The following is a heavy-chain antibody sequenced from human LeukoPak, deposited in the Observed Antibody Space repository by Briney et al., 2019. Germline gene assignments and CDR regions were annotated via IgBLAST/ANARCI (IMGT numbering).Heavy chain of an antibody. D-gene: IGHD3-22*01. CDR3: ARDYDSSGFYSYYFDY. J-gene: IGHJ4*02. V-gene: IGHV1-18*01. CDR2: ISAYNGNT. CDR1: GYTFTSYS. Sequence: GASVKVSCKASGYTFTSYSISWVRQAPGQGLEWMGWISAYNGNTNYAQKFQGRVTMTTDTSTSTAYMELRSLRSDDTAVYYCARDYDSSGFYSYYFDYWGQGTLVTVSS.